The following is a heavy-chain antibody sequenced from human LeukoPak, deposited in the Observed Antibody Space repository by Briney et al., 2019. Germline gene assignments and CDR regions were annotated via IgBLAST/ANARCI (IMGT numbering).Heavy chain of an antibody. D-gene: IGHD3-22*01. V-gene: IGHV4-38-2*02. CDR3: ARDRGEDYYHSSGYFYKDY. CDR2: VYHSGTT. Sequence: PSETLSLTCSVSGFSISSGYYWGWIRQPPGKGLEWIGTVYHSGTTYYNPSLKSRVTISVDTSRNQFSLKLSSVTAADTAVYYCARDRGEDYYHSSGYFYKDYWGQGTLVTVSS. CDR1: GFSISSGYY. J-gene: IGHJ4*02.